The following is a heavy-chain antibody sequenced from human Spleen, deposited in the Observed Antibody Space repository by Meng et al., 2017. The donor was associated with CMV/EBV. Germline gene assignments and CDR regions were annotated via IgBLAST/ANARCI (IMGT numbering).Heavy chain of an antibody. V-gene: IGHV1-2*02. Sequence: YTFTGYYMHWVRQAPGQGLEWMGWINPNSGGTNYAQKFQGRVTMTRDTSISTAYMELSRLRSDDTAVYYCARDQGSDAYYYYYGMDVWGQGTTVTVSS. J-gene: IGHJ6*02. D-gene: IGHD6-19*01. CDR1: YTFTGYY. CDR2: INPNSGGT. CDR3: ARDQGSDAYYYYYGMDV.